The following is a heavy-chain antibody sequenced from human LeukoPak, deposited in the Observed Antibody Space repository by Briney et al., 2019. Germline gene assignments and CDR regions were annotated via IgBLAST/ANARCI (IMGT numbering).Heavy chain of an antibody. J-gene: IGHJ4*02. Sequence: GASVKVSCEPSGYTFTNYYMNWVRQAPGQGLEWMGMINPSGGDTNYAQMFQGRVTVTKDTSSSTVYMELSGLRSEDTAVYYCARNEYGAGSYFVYWGQGTLVTVSS. D-gene: IGHD3-10*01. CDR1: GYTFTNYY. CDR2: INPSGGDT. V-gene: IGHV1-46*01. CDR3: ARNEYGAGSYFVY.